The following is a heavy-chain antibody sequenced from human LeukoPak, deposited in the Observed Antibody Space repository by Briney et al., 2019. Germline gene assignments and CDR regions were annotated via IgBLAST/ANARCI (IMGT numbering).Heavy chain of an antibody. V-gene: IGHV3-23*01. CDR1: GFTFSSYA. CDR3: AKVGATVVTPFDY. Sequence: GGPLRLSCAASGFTFSSYAMSWVRQAPGKGLEWVSAISGSGRSTYYADSVKGRFTISRDNSKNTLYLQMNSLRAEDTAVYYCAKVGATVVTPFDYWGQGTLVTVSS. CDR2: ISGSGRST. J-gene: IGHJ4*02. D-gene: IGHD4-23*01.